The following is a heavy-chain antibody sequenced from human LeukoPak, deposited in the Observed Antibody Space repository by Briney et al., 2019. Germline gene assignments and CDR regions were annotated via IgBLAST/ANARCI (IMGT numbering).Heavy chain of an antibody. J-gene: IGHJ4*02. D-gene: IGHD6-6*01. CDR2: ISGSDDGT. CDR1: GFTFSSCG. V-gene: IGHV3-23*01. Sequence: GGSLRLSCAASGFTFSSCGMTWVRQAPGKGLEWVSSISGSDDGTYYADSVKGRFTISRDNSKNTLYLQMNSQRAEDTAVYYCAKRGPIYSSSPGNYFDYWGQGTLVTVSS. CDR3: AKRGPIYSSSPGNYFDY.